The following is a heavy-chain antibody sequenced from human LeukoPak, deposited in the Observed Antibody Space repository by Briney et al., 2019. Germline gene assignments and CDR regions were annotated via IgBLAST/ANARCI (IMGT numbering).Heavy chain of an antibody. V-gene: IGHV1-2*02. J-gene: IGHJ4*02. CDR2: LNPNNGGT. Sequence: ASVKVSCKASGYKFTDYYVHWVRQAPGQGLEWMGWLNPNNGGTNYAQKFHGRVTMTRDTSITTAYMELNRLTSDDTAVYYCARELGFCTSTSCPLYHYWGQGTLVTVSS. D-gene: IGHD2-2*01. CDR1: GYKFTDYY. CDR3: ARELGFCTSTSCPLYHY.